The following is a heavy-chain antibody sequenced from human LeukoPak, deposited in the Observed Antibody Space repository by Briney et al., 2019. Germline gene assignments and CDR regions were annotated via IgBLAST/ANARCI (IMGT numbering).Heavy chain of an antibody. Sequence: SQTLSLTCTVSGGSISSGSYYWSWIRQPPGKGLEWIGYIYYSGSTNYNPSLKSRVTISVDTSKNQFSLKLTSVTAADTAVYYCARPLAIYYDSSGLALGYWGQGTLVTVSS. D-gene: IGHD3-22*01. CDR2: IYYSGST. V-gene: IGHV4-61*01. J-gene: IGHJ4*02. CDR1: GGSISSGSYY. CDR3: ARPLAIYYDSSGLALGY.